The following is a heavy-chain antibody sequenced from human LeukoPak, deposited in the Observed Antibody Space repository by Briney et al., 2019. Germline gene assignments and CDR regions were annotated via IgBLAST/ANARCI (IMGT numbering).Heavy chain of an antibody. CDR3: ASAESYYGQNQLDY. D-gene: IGHD1-26*01. CDR2: IYPGDSDT. Sequence: GESLKISCKGSGYSFTSYWIGWVRQMPGEGLEWMGIIYPGDSDTRYSPSFQGQVTISADKSISTAYLQWSSLKASDTAIYYCASAESYYGQNQLDYWGQGTLVTVSS. V-gene: IGHV5-51*01. J-gene: IGHJ4*02. CDR1: GYSFTSYW.